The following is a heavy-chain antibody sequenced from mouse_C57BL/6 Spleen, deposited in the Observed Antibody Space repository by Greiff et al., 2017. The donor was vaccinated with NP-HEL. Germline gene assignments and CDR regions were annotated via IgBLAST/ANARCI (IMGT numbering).Heavy chain of an antibody. CDR2: IYPGSGNT. CDR1: GYTFTDYY. D-gene: IGHD1-1*01. J-gene: IGHJ3*01. V-gene: IGHV1-76*01. Sequence: QVQLKQSGAELVRPGASVKLSCKASGYTFTDYYINWVKQRPGQGLEWIARIYPGSGNTYYNEKFKGKATLTAEKSSSTAYMQLSSLTSEDSAVYFCARIGTEEVARGGFAYWGQGTLVTVSA. CDR3: ARIGTEEVARGGFAY.